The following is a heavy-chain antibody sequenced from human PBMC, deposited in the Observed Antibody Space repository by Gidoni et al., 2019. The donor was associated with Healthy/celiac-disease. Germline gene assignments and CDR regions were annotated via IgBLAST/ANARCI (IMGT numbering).Heavy chain of an antibody. Sequence: QVQLVESGGGLVKPGGSLRLSCAASGFTFSDNYMSWIRQAPGKGLEWVSYISSSSSYTNYADSVKGRFTISRDNAKNSLYLQMNSLRAEDTAVYYCARDFEGIAVAGVDYWGQGTLVTVSS. CDR3: ARDFEGIAVAGVDY. CDR1: GFTFSDNY. D-gene: IGHD6-19*01. CDR2: ISSSSSYT. V-gene: IGHV3-11*06. J-gene: IGHJ4*02.